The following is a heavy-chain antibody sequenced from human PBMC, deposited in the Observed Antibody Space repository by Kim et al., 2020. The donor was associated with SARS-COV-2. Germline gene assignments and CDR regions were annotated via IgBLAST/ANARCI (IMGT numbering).Heavy chain of an antibody. Sequence: GGSLRLSCAASGFTFSNYWMHWVRQAPGKGLVWVSRINSDGSSTSYADSVKGRFTISRDNAKNTLFLQMNGLRAEDTAVYYCASPYDSNDYYYASVAYWGQGTLVTVSS. CDR3: ASPYDSNDYYYASVAY. D-gene: IGHD3-22*01. V-gene: IGHV3-74*01. CDR1: GFTFSNYW. J-gene: IGHJ4*02. CDR2: INSDGSST.